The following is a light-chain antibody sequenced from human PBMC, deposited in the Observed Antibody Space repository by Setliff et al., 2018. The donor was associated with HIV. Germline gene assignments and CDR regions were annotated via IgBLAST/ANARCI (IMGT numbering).Light chain of an antibody. CDR1: SSDIGRYNL. V-gene: IGLV2-23*01. CDR2: QAT. Sequence: QSVLTQPASVSGSPGQSITISCTGTSSDIGRYNLVSWYQQYPGKAPKLMIYQATKWPSGVSNRFSGSKSGNTASLTISGLQAEDEADYYCCSNTGSNTYVFGSGTKVTVL. CDR3: CSNTGSNTYV. J-gene: IGLJ1*01.